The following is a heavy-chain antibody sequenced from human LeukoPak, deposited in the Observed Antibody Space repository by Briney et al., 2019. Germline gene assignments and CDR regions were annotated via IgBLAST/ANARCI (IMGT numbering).Heavy chain of an antibody. Sequence: GRSLRLPCAASGFTFDDYAMHWVRQAPGKGLEWVSGISWNSGSIGYADSVKGRFTISRDNAKNSLYLQMNSLRAEDTAVYYCARGVTMIVVVTYAFDIWGQGTMVTVSS. J-gene: IGHJ3*02. CDR3: ARGVTMIVVVTYAFDI. D-gene: IGHD3-22*01. CDR1: GFTFDDYA. CDR2: ISWNSGSI. V-gene: IGHV3-9*01.